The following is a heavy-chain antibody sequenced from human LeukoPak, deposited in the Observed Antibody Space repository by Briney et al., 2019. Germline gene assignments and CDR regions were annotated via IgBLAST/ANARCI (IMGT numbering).Heavy chain of an antibody. CDR1: GFTFSSYS. D-gene: IGHD6-19*01. Sequence: SGGCLRLSCAASGFTFSSYSMNWVRQAPGKGLEWVSYISSSSSTIYYADSVKGRFTISRDNAKNSLYLQMNSLRAEDTAVYYCAKVQQWLISRYFDYWGQGTLVTVSS. J-gene: IGHJ4*02. V-gene: IGHV3-48*01. CDR2: ISSSSSTI. CDR3: AKVQQWLISRYFDY.